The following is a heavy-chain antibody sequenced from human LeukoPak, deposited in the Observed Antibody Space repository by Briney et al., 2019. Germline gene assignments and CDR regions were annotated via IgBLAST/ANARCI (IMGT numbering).Heavy chain of an antibody. CDR3: ARDSDSSGWYLASRRRFDP. J-gene: IGHJ5*02. D-gene: IGHD6-19*01. CDR1: GYTFTGYY. Sequence: ASVKVSCKASGYTFTGYYMHWVRQAPGQGLEWMGWINPNSGGTNYAQKFQGRVTMTRDMSTSTVYMELSSLRSEDTAVYYCARDSDSSGWYLASRRRFDPWGQGTLVTVSS. CDR2: INPNSGGT. V-gene: IGHV1-2*02.